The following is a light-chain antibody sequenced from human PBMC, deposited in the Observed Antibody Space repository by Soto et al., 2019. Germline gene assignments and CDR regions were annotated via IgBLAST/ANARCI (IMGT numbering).Light chain of an antibody. Sequence: EIVLTQSPATLSLSPGERATLSCRASQSISKYLAWYQQKPGQAPRLLIYDTFHRAAGIPARFSGSGSGTDFSLTISSLENEDFAVYDGQQRSNWPLTFGGGTKVDIK. V-gene: IGKV3-11*01. CDR2: DTF. CDR1: QSISKY. CDR3: QQRSNWPLT. J-gene: IGKJ4*01.